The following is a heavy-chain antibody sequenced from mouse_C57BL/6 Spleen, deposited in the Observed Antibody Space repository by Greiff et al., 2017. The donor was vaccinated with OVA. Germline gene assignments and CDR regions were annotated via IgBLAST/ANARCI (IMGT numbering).Heavy chain of an antibody. D-gene: IGHD2-1*01. J-gene: IGHJ3*01. CDR1: GYTFTSYW. V-gene: IGHV1-69*01. CDR2: IDPSDSYT. Sequence: QVQLQQPGAELVMPGASVKLSCKASGYTFTSYWMHWVKQRPGQGLEWIGEIDPSDSYTNYNQKFKGKSTLTVDKSSSTAYMQLSSLTSEDSAVYYCATLYYGGFAYWGQGTLVTVSA. CDR3: ATLYYGGFAY.